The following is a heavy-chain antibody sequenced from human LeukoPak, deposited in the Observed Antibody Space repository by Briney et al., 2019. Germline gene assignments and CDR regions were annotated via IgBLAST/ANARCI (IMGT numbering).Heavy chain of an antibody. D-gene: IGHD2-2*01. CDR3: ASQEELVVPAAIDY. V-gene: IGHV4-39*01. CDR1: GDSINSYIYY. Sequence: SETLSLTCTVSGDSINSYIYYWGWIRQPPGKGLEWIGSIYYSGSTYYNPSLKSRVIISVDTSKNQFSLKLSSVTDADTAVYYCASQEELVVPAAIDYWGQGTLVTVS. J-gene: IGHJ4*02. CDR2: IYYSGST.